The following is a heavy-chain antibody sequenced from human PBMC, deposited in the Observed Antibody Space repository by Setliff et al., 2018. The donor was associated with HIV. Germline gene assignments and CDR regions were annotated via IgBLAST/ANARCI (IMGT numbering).Heavy chain of an antibody. D-gene: IGHD2-2*01. Sequence: GGSLRLSCAGSDSGDSGFIFSDYFMTWVRQAPGKGLEWLCYISSSGTTTYYGDSVRGRFTISRDNAKNSVHLQMNSLRVEDTAVYYCARRAYCSSTTCFDTWGQGTLVTVSS. CDR3: ARRAYCSSTTCFDT. CDR1: GFIFSDYF. J-gene: IGHJ4*02. V-gene: IGHV3-11*04. CDR2: ISSSGTTT.